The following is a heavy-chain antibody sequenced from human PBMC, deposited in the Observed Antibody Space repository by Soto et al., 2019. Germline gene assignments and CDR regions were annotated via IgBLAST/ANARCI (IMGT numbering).Heavy chain of an antibody. D-gene: IGHD5-12*01. V-gene: IGHV3-72*01. CDR2: TRNKANSHTT. CDR1: GITFSDHY. Sequence: EVQLVESGGGLVQPGGSLRLSCAASGITFSDHYMDWVRQAPGKGLEWVGRTRNKANSHTTEYAAAVKGRFTISRDDSKHSLVLQLNSLKTEDTAVYYCDRGGYSGSDQGDAFDIWGQGTMVTVSS. J-gene: IGHJ3*02. CDR3: DRGGYSGSDQGDAFDI.